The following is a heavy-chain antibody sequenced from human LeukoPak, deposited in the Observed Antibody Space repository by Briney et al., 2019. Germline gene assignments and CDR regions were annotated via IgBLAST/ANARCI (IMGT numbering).Heavy chain of an antibody. J-gene: IGHJ4*02. CDR1: GYSFTSYW. Sequence: GGSLQISCKGSGYSFTSYWIGWVRQLPGKGLEWMGIIYPGDSDTRYSPSFQGQVTVSADKSISTAYLQWSSLKASDTAMYYCARGRRDGYNARFGMWPNYFDYWGQGTQVTVSS. CDR2: IYPGDSDT. V-gene: IGHV5-51*01. D-gene: IGHD5-24*01. CDR3: ARGRRDGYNARFGMWPNYFDY.